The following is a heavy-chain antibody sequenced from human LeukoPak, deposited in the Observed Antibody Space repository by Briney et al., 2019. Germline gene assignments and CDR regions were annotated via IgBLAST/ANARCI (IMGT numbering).Heavy chain of an antibody. CDR1: GFTFDDYG. V-gene: IGHV3-20*04. J-gene: IGHJ4*02. CDR3: AKIPPQNTVTTWLDY. Sequence: RPGGSLRLSCAASGFTFDDYGMSWVRQAPGKGLEWVSGINWNGGSTGYADSVKGRFTISRDNSKNTLYLQMNSLRAEDTAVYYCAKIPPQNTVTTWLDYWGQGTLVTVSS. D-gene: IGHD4-17*01. CDR2: INWNGGST.